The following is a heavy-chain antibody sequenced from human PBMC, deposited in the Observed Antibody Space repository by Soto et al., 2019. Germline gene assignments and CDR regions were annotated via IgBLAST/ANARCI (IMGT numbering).Heavy chain of an antibody. CDR3: AMFTVTKEGYYFDY. CDR1: GGSISSSSYY. Sequence: SETLSLTCTVSGGSISSSSYYWGWIRQPPGKGLEWIGSIYYSGSTYYNPSLKSRVTISVDTSKNQFSLKLSSVTAADTAVYYCAMFTVTKEGYYFDYWGQGTLVTVSS. J-gene: IGHJ4*02. D-gene: IGHD4-17*01. CDR2: IYYSGST. V-gene: IGHV4-39*01.